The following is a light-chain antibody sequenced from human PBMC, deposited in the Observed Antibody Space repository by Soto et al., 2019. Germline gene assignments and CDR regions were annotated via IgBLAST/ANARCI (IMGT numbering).Light chain of an antibody. Sequence: QSALTQPASVSGSPGQSITISCAGTIRDVGAYNLVSWYQQYPGRAPQLILYEVRNRPSGISFCFSGFKSGNTASLTISGLQAEDEADYYCSSFTSKSTLIFGGGTKLTVL. J-gene: IGLJ2*01. CDR3: SSFTSKSTLI. V-gene: IGLV2-14*01. CDR2: EVR. CDR1: IRDVGAYNL.